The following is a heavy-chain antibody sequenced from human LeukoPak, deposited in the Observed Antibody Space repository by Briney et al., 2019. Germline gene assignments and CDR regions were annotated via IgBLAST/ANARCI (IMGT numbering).Heavy chain of an antibody. CDR3: ARGRWFDP. CDR2: ISHSGST. V-gene: IGHV4-34*01. CDR1: GGSFSGYY. Sequence: PSETLSLTCAVYGGSFSGYYWSWIRQPPGKGLEWIGGISHSGSTNYNPSLKSRVTISVDTSKNQFSLKLSSVTAADTAVYYCARGRWFDPWGQGTLVTVSS. J-gene: IGHJ5*02.